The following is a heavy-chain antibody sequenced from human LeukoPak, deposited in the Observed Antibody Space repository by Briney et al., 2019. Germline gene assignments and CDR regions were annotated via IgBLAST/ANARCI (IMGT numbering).Heavy chain of an antibody. D-gene: IGHD1-26*01. J-gene: IGHJ4*02. Sequence: PGGSLRLSCAASGFTVSSNYTSWVRQAPGKGLEWVSVIYSGGSTYYADSVKGRFTISRDNSKSTLYLQMNSLRAEDTAVYYCARRSGSNYFDYWGQGTLVTVSS. V-gene: IGHV3-66*01. CDR2: IYSGGST. CDR1: GFTVSSNY. CDR3: ARRSGSNYFDY.